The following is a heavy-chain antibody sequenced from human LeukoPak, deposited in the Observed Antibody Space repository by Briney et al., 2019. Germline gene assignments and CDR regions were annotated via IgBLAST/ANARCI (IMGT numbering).Heavy chain of an antibody. V-gene: IGHV3-7*01. CDR3: ARMRGAHLYYYYYYMDV. J-gene: IGHJ6*03. Sequence: QPGGSLRLSCAASGFSFSSYWMSWVRQAPGKGLEWVANIKQDGVDKYYVDSVKGRFTISRDNAKNSVYLQMNSLRAEDTAVYYCARMRGAHLYYYYYYMDVWGKGTTVTVSS. CDR1: GFSFSSYW. CDR2: IKQDGVDK.